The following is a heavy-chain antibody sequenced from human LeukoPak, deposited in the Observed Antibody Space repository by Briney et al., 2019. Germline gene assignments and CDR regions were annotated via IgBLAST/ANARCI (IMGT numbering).Heavy chain of an antibody. CDR1: GYTFTGYY. Sequence: ASVKVSCKASGYTFTGYYMHWVRQAPGQGLEWMGWINPNSGGTNYAQKFQGRVTMTRDTSISTAYMDLSRLRSDDTAVYYCARDTNPSVYDAFDIWGQGTMVTVSS. CDR3: ARDTNPSVYDAFDI. J-gene: IGHJ3*02. V-gene: IGHV1-2*02. D-gene: IGHD5/OR15-5a*01. CDR2: INPNSGGT.